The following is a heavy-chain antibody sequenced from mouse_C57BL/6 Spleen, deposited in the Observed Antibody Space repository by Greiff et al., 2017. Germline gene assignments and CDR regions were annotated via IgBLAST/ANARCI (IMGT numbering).Heavy chain of an antibody. V-gene: IGHV1-4*01. CDR2: INPSSGYT. CDR3: ARYGNYPYWYFDV. J-gene: IGHJ1*03. D-gene: IGHD2-1*01. Sequence: VQLQQSGAELARPGASVKMSCKASGYTFTSYTMHWVKQRPGQGLEWIGYINPSSGYTKYNQKFKDKATLTADKSSSTAYMKLSSLTSEDSAIYYCARYGNYPYWYFDVWGTGTTVTVSS. CDR1: GYTFTSYT.